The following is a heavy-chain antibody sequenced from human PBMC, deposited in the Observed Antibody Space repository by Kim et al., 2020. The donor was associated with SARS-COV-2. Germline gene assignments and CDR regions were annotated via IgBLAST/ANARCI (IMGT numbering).Heavy chain of an antibody. D-gene: IGHD3-10*01. Sequence: GGSLRLSCAASGFTFSSYAMSWVRQAPGKGLEWVSAISGSGGSTYYADSVKGRFTISRDNSKNTLYLQMNSLRAEDTAVYYCAKSGSLWSLPYYFDYWGQGTLVTVSS. J-gene: IGHJ4*02. CDR2: ISGSGGST. CDR3: AKSGSLWSLPYYFDY. V-gene: IGHV3-23*01. CDR1: GFTFSSYA.